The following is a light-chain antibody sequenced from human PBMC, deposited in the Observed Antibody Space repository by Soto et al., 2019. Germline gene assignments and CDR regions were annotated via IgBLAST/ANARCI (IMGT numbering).Light chain of an antibody. CDR1: QSVSSSY. V-gene: IGKV3-15*01. CDR3: QQYDDWPET. J-gene: IGKJ1*01. CDR2: GAS. Sequence: IVLTQSPGTLSLSPGERATLSCRASQSVSSSYLAWYQQKPGQAPRLLIYGASSRATAVPARFSGSGSGTEFTLTICSLQSEDFAVYYCQQYDDWPETYGQGTKVDIK.